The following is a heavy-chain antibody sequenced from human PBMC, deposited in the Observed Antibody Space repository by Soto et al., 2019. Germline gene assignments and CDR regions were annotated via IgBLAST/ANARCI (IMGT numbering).Heavy chain of an antibody. CDR1: GFTFSSYA. CDR3: AKPPGSGSYYNPAVYYFDY. Sequence: GGSLRLSCAASGFTFSSYAMSWVRQAPGKGLEWVSAISGSGGSTYYTDSVKGRFTISRDNSKNTLYLQMNSLRAEDTAVYYCAKPPGSGSYYNPAVYYFDYWGQGTLVTASS. J-gene: IGHJ4*02. D-gene: IGHD3-10*01. CDR2: ISGSGGST. V-gene: IGHV3-23*01.